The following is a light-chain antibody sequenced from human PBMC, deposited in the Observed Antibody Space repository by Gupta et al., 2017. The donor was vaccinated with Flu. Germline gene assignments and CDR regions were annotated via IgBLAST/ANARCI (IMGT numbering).Light chain of an antibody. CDR2: GNN. J-gene: IGLJ3*02. Sequence: QFVLTPPPSVSGAPGQRVPIPCTGSTSHIGSGYDVHWYQQVPGRAPKRLIFGNNNRPSGVADRFSGSKSGTSASLAIAGLQAEDEADYYCQSYDNSLSGSKVFGGGTKLTVL. V-gene: IGLV1-40*01. CDR1: TSHIGSGYD. CDR3: QSYDNSLSGSKV.